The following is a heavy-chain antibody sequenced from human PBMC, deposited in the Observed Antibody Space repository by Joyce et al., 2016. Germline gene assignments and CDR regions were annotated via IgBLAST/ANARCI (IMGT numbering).Heavy chain of an antibody. CDR2: ISYDGSNR. CDR3: ATTLVVVTTPPFDY. Sequence: QVQLVESGGGVVQPGTSLRLSCVAFGFTVSSYGMHWVRQAPGKGLGWVAVISYDGSNRYYSETVKGRFSISRDDSKNTLFLQMNGLRPEDTAVYYCATTLVVVTTPPFDYWGQGTLVTVSS. J-gene: IGHJ4*02. D-gene: IGHD2-21*02. V-gene: IGHV3-30*03. CDR1: GFTVSSYG.